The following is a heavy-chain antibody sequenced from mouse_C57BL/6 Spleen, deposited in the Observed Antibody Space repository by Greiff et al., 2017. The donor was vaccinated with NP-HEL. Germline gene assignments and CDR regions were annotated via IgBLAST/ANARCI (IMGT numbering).Heavy chain of an antibody. D-gene: IGHD1-1*01. V-gene: IGHV1-15*01. CDR2: IDPETGGT. J-gene: IGHJ3*01. Sequence: QVQLQQSGAELVRPGASVTLSCKASGYTFTDYEMHWVKQTPVHGLEWIGAIDPETGGTAYNQKFKGKAILTADKSSSTAYMELRSLTSEDSAVYYCTRQSYYYGSSYVEAYWGQGTLVTVSA. CDR3: TRQSYYYGSSYVEAY. CDR1: GYTFTDYE.